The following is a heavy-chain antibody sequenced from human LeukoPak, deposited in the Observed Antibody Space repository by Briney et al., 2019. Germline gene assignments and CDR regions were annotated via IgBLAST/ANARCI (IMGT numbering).Heavy chain of an antibody. V-gene: IGHV4-39*01. D-gene: IGHD2-2*01. CDR2: IYYSGST. CDR1: GGSISSSSYY. J-gene: IGHJ6*02. CDR3: ARQPQYQLLGVDYYYGMDV. Sequence: SETLSLTCTVSGGSISSSSYYWGWIRQPPGKGLEWIGSIYYSGSTYYNPSLKSRVTISVDTSKNQFSLKLSSVAAADTAVYYCARQPQYQLLGVDYYYGMDVWGQGTTVTVSS.